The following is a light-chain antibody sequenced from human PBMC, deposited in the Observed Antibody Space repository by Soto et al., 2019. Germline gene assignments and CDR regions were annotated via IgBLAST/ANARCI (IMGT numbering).Light chain of an antibody. CDR3: SSHAGSTNVV. J-gene: IGLJ3*02. CDR2: EVT. V-gene: IGLV2-8*01. Sequence: QSALTQPASASGSPGQSVTISCTGTSSDVGGYNYVSWYQQHPGKSPKLMIYEVTTRPSGVPDRFSGSKSGNPASLTVSGLLAEDEADYYCSSHAGSTNVVFGGGTKVTVL. CDR1: SSDVGGYNY.